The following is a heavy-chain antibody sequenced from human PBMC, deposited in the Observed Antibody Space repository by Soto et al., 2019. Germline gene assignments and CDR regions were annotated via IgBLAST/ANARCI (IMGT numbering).Heavy chain of an antibody. Sequence: ASVKVSCKVSGYTLTELSMHWVRQAPGKGLEWMGGFDPEDGETIYAQKFQGRVTMTEDTSTGTAYMELSSLRSEDTAVYYCASVGLDFWSGYYPRSFAYWGQGTLVTVSS. CDR2: FDPEDGET. V-gene: IGHV1-24*01. D-gene: IGHD3-3*01. CDR3: ASVGLDFWSGYYPRSFAY. CDR1: GYTLTELS. J-gene: IGHJ4*02.